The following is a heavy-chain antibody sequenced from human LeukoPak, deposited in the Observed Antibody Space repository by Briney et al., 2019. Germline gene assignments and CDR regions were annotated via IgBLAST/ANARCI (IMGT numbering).Heavy chain of an antibody. Sequence: SGGSLRLSCTASGFTFSDYAMSWVRQAPGKGLEWASSISGSGPSTDYADSVKGRFTISRDKAKNTLYLQMNSLRAEDTAVYYCARLPTFYYDSSHYHYDYWGQGTLVTVSS. CDR3: ARLPTFYYDSSHYHYDY. V-gene: IGHV3-23*01. CDR1: GFTFSDYA. CDR2: ISGSGPST. D-gene: IGHD3-22*01. J-gene: IGHJ4*02.